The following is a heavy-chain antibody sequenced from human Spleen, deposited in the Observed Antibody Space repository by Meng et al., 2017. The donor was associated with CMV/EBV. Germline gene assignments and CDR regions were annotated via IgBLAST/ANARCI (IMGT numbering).Heavy chain of an antibody. J-gene: IGHJ2*01. V-gene: IGHV4-61*01. CDR2: IHSSGST. D-gene: IGHD2/OR15-2a*01. CDR1: GGSVSSGNYY. CDR3: SRDPIVPAPYWYFDL. Sequence: SETLSLTCIVSGGSVSSGNYYWSWIRQPPGKGLEWIGYIHSSGSTHYSSSLKSRVTISVDTSDDQFSLKLTSVTAADTAVYYCSRDPIVPAPYWYFDLWGRGTLVTVSS.